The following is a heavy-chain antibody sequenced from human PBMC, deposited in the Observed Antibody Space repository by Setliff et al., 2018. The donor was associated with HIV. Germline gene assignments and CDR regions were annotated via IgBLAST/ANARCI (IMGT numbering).Heavy chain of an antibody. Sequence: SETLSLTCTVSGGSVGSGSYYWSWIRQSPGKGLEWIGYIYYSGSTKYNPSLTSRVTISVDTSKNHFSLKLTSTTAADTAIYYCARGVPLLPPNFWGQGTLVTVSS. V-gene: IGHV4-61*03. CDR3: ARGVPLLPPNF. CDR2: IYYSGST. D-gene: IGHD2-15*01. J-gene: IGHJ4*02. CDR1: GGSVGSGSYY.